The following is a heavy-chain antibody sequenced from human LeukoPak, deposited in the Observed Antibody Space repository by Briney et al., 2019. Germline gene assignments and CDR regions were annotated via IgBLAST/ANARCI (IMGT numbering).Heavy chain of an antibody. D-gene: IGHD1/OR15-1a*01. CDR3: ARARYDGNSSK. Sequence: PSETLSLTCTVSGGSISSGSYYWSWIRQPAGKGLEWIGRIYTSGSTNYNPSLKSRVTISVDTSKNQFSLKLSSVTAADTAVYYCARARYDGNSSKWGQGTLVTVSS. V-gene: IGHV4-61*02. J-gene: IGHJ4*02. CDR1: GGSISSGSYY. CDR2: IYTSGST.